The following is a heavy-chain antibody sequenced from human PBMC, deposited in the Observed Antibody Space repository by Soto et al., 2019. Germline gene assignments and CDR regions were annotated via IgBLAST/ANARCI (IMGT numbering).Heavy chain of an antibody. CDR3: ARRGVVAATRWLDP. CDR2: INHSGST. CDR1: GGSFSGYY. J-gene: IGHJ5*02. D-gene: IGHD2-15*01. Sequence: LSLTCAVYGGSFSGYYWSWIRQPPGKGLEWIGEINHSGSTNYNPSLKSRVTISVDTSKNQFSLKLSSVTAADTAVYYCARRGVVAATRWLDPWGQGTLVTVSS. V-gene: IGHV4-34*01.